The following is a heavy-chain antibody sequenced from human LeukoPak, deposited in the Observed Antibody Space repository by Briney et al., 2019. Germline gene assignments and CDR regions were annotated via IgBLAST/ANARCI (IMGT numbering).Heavy chain of an antibody. CDR1: GGSVSDYY. Sequence: SETLSLTCTISGGSVSDYYWSWIRQSPGKGLEWIGYIYHTGSTSYSPSLKSRVTIFAETSQNQFSLKLSSGTAADTAVYYCASRKLGNDYWGQGTLVTVSS. CDR3: ASRKLGNDY. D-gene: IGHD7-27*01. J-gene: IGHJ4*02. V-gene: IGHV4-59*02. CDR2: IYHTGST.